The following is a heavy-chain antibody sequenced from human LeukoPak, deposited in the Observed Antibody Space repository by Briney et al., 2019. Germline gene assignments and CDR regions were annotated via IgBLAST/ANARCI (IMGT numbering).Heavy chain of an antibody. J-gene: IGHJ5*02. CDR1: GYTFTGYY. Sequence: ASVKVSCKASGYTFTGYYMHWVRQAPGQGLEWMGWINPNSGGTNYAQKFQGRVTMTRDTSISTAYMELSRLRSDDTAVYYCARGRDDYGDYDWFDPWGQGTLVTVSS. V-gene: IGHV1-2*02. D-gene: IGHD4-17*01. CDR3: ARGRDDYGDYDWFDP. CDR2: INPNSGGT.